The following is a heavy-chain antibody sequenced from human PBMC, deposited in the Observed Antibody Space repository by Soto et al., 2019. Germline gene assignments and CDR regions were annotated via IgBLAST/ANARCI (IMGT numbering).Heavy chain of an antibody. J-gene: IGHJ5*02. CDR1: GFTFGNFP. CDR2: ITADGAGT. D-gene: IGHD6-13*01. V-gene: IGHV3-23*01. CDR3: AKLIAVAGTES. Sequence: EVQLLESGGGLVQPGGSLRLSCAASGFTFGNFPMTWVRQAPGKGLEWVSSITADGAGTYYAGSVKGRFTISRDNSRNTLYLQLNSLRAEDTAVYYCAKLIAVAGTESWGQGTLVTVSS.